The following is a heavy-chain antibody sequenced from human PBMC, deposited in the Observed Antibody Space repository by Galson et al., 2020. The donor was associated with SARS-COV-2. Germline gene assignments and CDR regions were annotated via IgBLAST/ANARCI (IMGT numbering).Heavy chain of an antibody. J-gene: IGHJ3*02. V-gene: IGHV4-31*01. D-gene: IGHD1-26*01. CDR1: GGSISSGGYY. Sequence: SETLSLTCTVSGGSISSGGYYWSWIRQHPGKGLEWFRYIYYSGSTYYNPSLKSIVTIAVDTSKNQFALKLSSVTAADTAVYYRARATRGWADAFDIWGKGTMVTVSS. CDR2: IYYSGST. CDR3: ARATRGWADAFDI.